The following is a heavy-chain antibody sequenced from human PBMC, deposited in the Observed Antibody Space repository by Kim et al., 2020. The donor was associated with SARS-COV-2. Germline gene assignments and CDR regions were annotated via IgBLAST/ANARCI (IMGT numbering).Heavy chain of an antibody. V-gene: IGHV3-23*03. CDR2: IYSGGSST. J-gene: IGHJ4*02. Sequence: GGSLRLSCAASGFTFSSYAMSWVRQAPGKGLEWVSVIYSGGSSTYYADSVKGRFTISRDNSKNTLYLQMNSLRAEDTAVYYCARAGEVGATHFDYWGQGTLGTVSS. CDR3: ARAGEVGATHFDY. D-gene: IGHD1-26*01. CDR1: GFTFSSYA.